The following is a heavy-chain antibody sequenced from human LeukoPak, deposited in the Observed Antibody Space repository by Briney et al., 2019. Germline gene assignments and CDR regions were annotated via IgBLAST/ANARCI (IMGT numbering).Heavy chain of an antibody. CDR1: GFTFSSYG. J-gene: IGHJ4*02. CDR3: ARPRRGYSGYRRGLRFDY. CDR2: ISYDGSNK. D-gene: IGHD5-12*01. Sequence: PGGSLRLSCAASGFTFSSYGMHWVRQAPGKGLEWVAVISYDGSNKYYADSVKGRFTISRDNSKNTLYLQMNSLRAEDTAVYYCARPRRGYSGYRRGLRFDYWGQGTLVTVSS. V-gene: IGHV3-30*03.